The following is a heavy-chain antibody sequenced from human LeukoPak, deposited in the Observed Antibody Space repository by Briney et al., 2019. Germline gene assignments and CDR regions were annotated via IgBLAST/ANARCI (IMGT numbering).Heavy chain of an antibody. CDR3: ARTYKRFNYYYMDV. CDR1: GGSINSGTYY. D-gene: IGHD3-10*01. CDR2: IYPSGTT. V-gene: IGHV4-61*02. Sequence: SETLSLTCTVSGGSINSGTYYWSWIRQPAGKGLEWIGRIYPSGTTNYNPSLKSRVTISVDTSKNQFSLKLSSVTAADTAVYYCARTYKRFNYYYMDVWGKGTTVTISS. J-gene: IGHJ6*03.